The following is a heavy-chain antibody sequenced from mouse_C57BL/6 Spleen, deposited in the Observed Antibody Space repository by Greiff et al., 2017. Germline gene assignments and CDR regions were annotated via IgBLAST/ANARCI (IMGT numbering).Heavy chain of an antibody. D-gene: IGHD3-2*02. CDR1: GYAFSSSW. CDR2: IYPGDGDT. Sequence: QVQLQQSGPELVKPGASVTISCKASGYAFSSSWMNWVKQRPGKGLEWIGRIYPGDGDTNYNGKFKGKATLTADKSSSTAYMQLSSLTSEDSAVYFCARGSGYVDYYAMDYWGQGTSVTVSS. V-gene: IGHV1-82*01. J-gene: IGHJ4*01. CDR3: ARGSGYVDYYAMDY.